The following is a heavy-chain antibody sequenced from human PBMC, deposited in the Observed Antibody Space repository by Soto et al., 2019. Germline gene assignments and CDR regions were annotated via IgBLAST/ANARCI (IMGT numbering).Heavy chain of an antibody. CDR1: GYTFTSYD. D-gene: IGHD3-10*01. Sequence: ASVKVSCKASGYTFTSYDINWVRQATGQGIEWMGWMNPNRGNTGYAQKFQGRVTVTRNTSISTAYMELSSLRSEDTAVYYCARGSSGTMVRGLYYMDVWGKGTTVTVS. CDR3: ARGSSGTMVRGLYYMDV. J-gene: IGHJ6*03. CDR2: MNPNRGNT. V-gene: IGHV1-8*01.